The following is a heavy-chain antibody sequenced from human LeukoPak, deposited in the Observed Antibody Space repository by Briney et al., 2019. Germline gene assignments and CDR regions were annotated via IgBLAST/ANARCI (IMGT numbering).Heavy chain of an antibody. J-gene: IGHJ5*02. CDR2: INPNGGGT. CDR1: GYTFTNYY. V-gene: IGHV1-2*06. CDR3: ARVETYYFTP. Sequence: VKVSCKASGYTFTNYYMHWVRQAPGQGLEWMGRINPNGGGTNYAQKFQGRVTMTRDTPITTAYMELSRLRSDDTAVYYCARVETYYFTPWGQGTLVTVSS. D-gene: IGHD3-10*01.